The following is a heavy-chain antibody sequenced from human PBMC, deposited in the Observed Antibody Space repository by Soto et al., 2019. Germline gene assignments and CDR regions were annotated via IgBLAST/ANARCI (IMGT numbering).Heavy chain of an antibody. CDR1: GGSISSGDYY. D-gene: IGHD3-22*01. CDR2: IYYSGST. CDR3: ARAERGYYVY. Sequence: SETLSLTCTVSGGSISSGDYYWSWIRQPPGKGLEWIRYIYYSGSTNYNPSLKSRVTISVDTSKNQFSLKLSSVTAADTAVYYCARAERGYYVYWGQGTLVTVSS. V-gene: IGHV4-61*08. J-gene: IGHJ4*02.